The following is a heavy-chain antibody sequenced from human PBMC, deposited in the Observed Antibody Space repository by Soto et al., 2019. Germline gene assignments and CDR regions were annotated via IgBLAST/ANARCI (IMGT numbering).Heavy chain of an antibody. CDR3: AKDRANSDYGSIYDN. Sequence: EVQLLESGGGLVQPGGSLRLSCVASGFTFSSYAMNWVRQAPGKGLEWVSVISGSASHIDYADTVKGRFTISRDNSKNTLYLQMTSLRAEDRAIYHCAKDRANSDYGSIYDNWGEGSLVTVSS. CDR1: GFTFSSYA. D-gene: IGHD4-17*01. CDR2: ISGSASHI. V-gene: IGHV3-23*01. J-gene: IGHJ4*02.